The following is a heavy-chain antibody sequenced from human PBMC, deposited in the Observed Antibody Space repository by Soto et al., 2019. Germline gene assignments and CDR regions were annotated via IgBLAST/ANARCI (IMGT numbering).Heavy chain of an antibody. J-gene: IGHJ4*02. V-gene: IGHV5-51*01. CDR1: GYNFAVNW. CDR3: ARGGVSTRTFDY. CDR2: IYPSDSDT. D-gene: IGHD3-3*01. Sequence: LGEYLKLSCKGSGYNFAVNWIAWVRQLPGKGLELMGIIYPSDSDTRYRPSFQGQVTISADKSISSAYLQWSSLRASDTAMYYCARGGVSTRTFDYWGQGTPVNVSS.